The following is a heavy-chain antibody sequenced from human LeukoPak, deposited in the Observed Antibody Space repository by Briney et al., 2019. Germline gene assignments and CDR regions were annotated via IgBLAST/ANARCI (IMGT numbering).Heavy chain of an antibody. D-gene: IGHD6-19*01. J-gene: IGHJ5*02. CDR1: GFTFGKYA. CDR3: ARDETAVAGPGWFDP. CDR2: ISYAGTSK. V-gene: IGHV3-30*04. Sequence: PGGSLRLSCAASGFTFGKYAMHWVRQAPGKGLEWVAVISYAGTSKYYANSVKGRFTISRDNSKNTLLFLQMNSLRAEDTAVYYCARDETAVAGPGWFDPWGQGTLVTVSS.